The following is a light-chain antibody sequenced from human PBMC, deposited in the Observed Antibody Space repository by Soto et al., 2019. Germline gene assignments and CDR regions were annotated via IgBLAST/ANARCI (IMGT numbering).Light chain of an antibody. CDR2: DAS. CDR1: HDITSY. V-gene: IGKV1-33*01. Sequence: DIQMTQSPSSLSASVGDRVTITCQASHDITSYLNWYQHKPGKARKLLIYDASILEAGVSSRFSGSGSGTDFTFTISSLQPEDVATYYCQKCDYLPIFGPGTTVDFK. CDR3: QKCDYLPI. J-gene: IGKJ3*01.